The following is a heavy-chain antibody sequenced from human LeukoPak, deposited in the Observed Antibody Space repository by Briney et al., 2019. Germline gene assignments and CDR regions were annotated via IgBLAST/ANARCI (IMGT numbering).Heavy chain of an antibody. Sequence: GGSLRLSCAASGFTFSSYAMHWVRQAPGKGLEWVAVISYDGSNKYYADSVKGRFTISRDNSKNTLYLQMNSLRAEDTAVYYCARRGANYYDSSGYPLDYWGQGTLVTVSS. D-gene: IGHD3-22*01. CDR1: GFTFSSYA. J-gene: IGHJ4*02. V-gene: IGHV3-30-3*01. CDR3: ARRGANYYDSSGYPLDY. CDR2: ISYDGSNK.